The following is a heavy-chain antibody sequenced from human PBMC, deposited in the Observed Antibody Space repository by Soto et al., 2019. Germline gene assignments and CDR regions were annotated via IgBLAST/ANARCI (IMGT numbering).Heavy chain of an antibody. D-gene: IGHD3-22*01. J-gene: IGHJ3*02. V-gene: IGHV3-21*01. CDR2: ISSSSSYI. CDR1: VLTWSSYS. CDR3: ARGPPMIVVVITDAFDI. Sequence: GWSLRVSCAASVLTWSSYSMNWFRQAPRKGLEWVSSISSSSSYIYYADSVKGRLTISRDNAKNSLYLQINSLRAEDTAVYYCARGPPMIVVVITDAFDICGQGPMVTLSS.